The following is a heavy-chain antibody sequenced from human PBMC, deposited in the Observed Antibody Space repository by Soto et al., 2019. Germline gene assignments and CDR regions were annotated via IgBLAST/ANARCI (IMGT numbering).Heavy chain of an antibody. D-gene: IGHD3-3*01. V-gene: IGHV1-69*01. CDR3: ASSTVFGVLALTSKTWFHP. CDR1: GGTFNNYA. CDR2: IIPVFSAT. J-gene: IGHJ5*02. Sequence: QVHLIQSGAEVKKPGSSVKVSCKASGGTFNNYAFSWVRQAPGQGLEWMGGIIPVFSATHNAQNYQGRGTISANESTKSVYLDLSSLSSDDTAVYFCASSTVFGVLALTSKTWFHPWGQGTLVIVSS.